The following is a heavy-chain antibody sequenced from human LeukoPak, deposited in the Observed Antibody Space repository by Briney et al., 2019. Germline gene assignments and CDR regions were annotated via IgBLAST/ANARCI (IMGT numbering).Heavy chain of an antibody. Sequence: SETLSLTCTVSGGSFSSGSYYWSWIRQPPGKGLEWIGYIYYSGSTNYSPSLKSRVTISVDTSKNQFSLKLSSVTAADTAVYHCARTDDYALAYWGQGTLVTVSS. CDR3: ARTDDYALAY. D-gene: IGHD4-17*01. CDR1: GGSFSSGSYY. J-gene: IGHJ4*02. V-gene: IGHV4-61*01. CDR2: IYYSGST.